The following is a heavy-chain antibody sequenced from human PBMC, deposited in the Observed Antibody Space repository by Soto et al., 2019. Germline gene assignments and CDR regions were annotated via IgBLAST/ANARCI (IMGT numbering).Heavy chain of an antibody. CDR2: ISYDGSNK. Sequence: QVQLVESGGGVVQPGRSLRLSCAASGFTFSSYGMHWVRQAPGKGLEWVAVISYDGSNKYYADSVKGRFTISRDNSKNTLYLQMNSLRAEETAVYYCAKGGYSYGSFDYWGQGTLVTVSS. V-gene: IGHV3-30*18. CDR3: AKGGYSYGSFDY. J-gene: IGHJ4*02. CDR1: GFTFSSYG. D-gene: IGHD5-18*01.